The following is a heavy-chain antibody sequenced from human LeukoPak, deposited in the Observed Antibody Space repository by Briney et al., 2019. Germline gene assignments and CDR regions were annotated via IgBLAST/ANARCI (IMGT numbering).Heavy chain of an antibody. CDR1: GVSPSSSGMR. Sequence: PAPVKPPQPLPQTRSVAGVSPSSSGMRVSWIRQRPAQAVEGVARIDWDDDKYYSTSLKTRLTISKDTAKNQVVLTITNTDPVDTATYYCARVVVPAATPGRWFDPWGQGTLVTVAS. J-gene: IGHJ5*02. CDR3: ARVVVPAATPGRWFDP. CDR2: IDWDDDK. V-gene: IGHV2-70*10. D-gene: IGHD2-2*01.